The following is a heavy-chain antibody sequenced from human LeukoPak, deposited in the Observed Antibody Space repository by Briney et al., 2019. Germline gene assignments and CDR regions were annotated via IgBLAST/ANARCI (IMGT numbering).Heavy chain of an antibody. J-gene: IGHJ5*02. CDR1: GGSISSYY. Sequence: PSETLSLTRTVSGGSISSYYWSWIRQPPGKGLEWIGYIYYSGSTNYNPSLKSRVTISVDTSKNQFSLKLSSVTAADTAVYYCARGGIYGDYDWFDPWGQGTLVTVSS. CDR3: ARGGIYGDYDWFDP. D-gene: IGHD4-17*01. V-gene: IGHV4-59*08. CDR2: IYYSGST.